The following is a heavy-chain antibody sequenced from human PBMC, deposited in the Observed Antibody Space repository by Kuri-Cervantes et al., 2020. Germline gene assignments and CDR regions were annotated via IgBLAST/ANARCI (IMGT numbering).Heavy chain of an antibody. J-gene: IGHJ3*02. Sequence: ASVKVSCKASGYTFTGYYMHWVRQAPGQGLEWMGWINPNSGGTNYAQKFQGRVTMTRDTSISTAYMELSRLRSDDTAVYYCARVGVLLWFGELSLDIWGQGTMVTVSS. V-gene: IGHV1-2*02. CDR2: INPNSGGT. CDR1: GYTFTGYY. D-gene: IGHD3-10*01. CDR3: ARVGVLLWFGELSLDI.